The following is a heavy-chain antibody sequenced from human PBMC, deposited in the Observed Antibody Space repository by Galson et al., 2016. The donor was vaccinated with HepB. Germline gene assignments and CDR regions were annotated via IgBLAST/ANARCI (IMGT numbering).Heavy chain of an antibody. CDR1: GGSISGPGYY. J-gene: IGHJ2*01. Sequence: ETLSLTCTASGGSISGPGYYWGWIRQTPGKGLEWIANIYYSGSSYYNPSFKSRVTISVDTSKNQFSLKVTSVTAADTALYFCARMGYYFDSRYFNLWGRGTLVTVSS. CDR2: IYYSGSS. D-gene: IGHD3-22*01. V-gene: IGHV4-39*01. CDR3: ARMGYYFDSRYFNL.